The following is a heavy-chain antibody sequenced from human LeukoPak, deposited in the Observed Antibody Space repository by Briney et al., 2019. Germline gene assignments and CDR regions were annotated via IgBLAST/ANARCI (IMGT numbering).Heavy chain of an antibody. V-gene: IGHV3-23*01. Sequence: GGSLRLSCAASGFTFSSYAMRWVRQAPGKGLEWVSAISGSGGSTYYADSVKGRFTISRDNSKNTLYLQMNSLRAEDTAVYYCAKVGLWFGELYQPSWFDPWGQGTLVTVSS. D-gene: IGHD3-10*01. CDR3: AKVGLWFGELYQPSWFDP. J-gene: IGHJ5*02. CDR1: GFTFSSYA. CDR2: ISGSGGST.